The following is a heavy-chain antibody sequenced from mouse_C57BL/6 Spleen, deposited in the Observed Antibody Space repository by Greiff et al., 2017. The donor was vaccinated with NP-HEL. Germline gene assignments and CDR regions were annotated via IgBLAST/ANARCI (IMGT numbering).Heavy chain of an antibody. V-gene: IGHV3-1*01. D-gene: IGHD6-5*01. Sequence: VQLKESGPGMVKPSQSLSLTCTVTGYSITSGYDWHWIRHFPGNKLEWMGYISYSGSTNYNPSLKSRISITHDTSKNHFFLKLNSVTTEDTATYYCARGAYGYYAMDYWGQGTSVTVSS. J-gene: IGHJ4*01. CDR3: ARGAYGYYAMDY. CDR1: GYSITSGYD. CDR2: ISYSGST.